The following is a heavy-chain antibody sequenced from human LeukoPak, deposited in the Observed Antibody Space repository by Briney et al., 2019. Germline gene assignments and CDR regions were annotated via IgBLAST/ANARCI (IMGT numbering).Heavy chain of an antibody. J-gene: IGHJ4*02. V-gene: IGHV3-74*01. Sequence: PGGSLRLSCVASGFTFSSYWMHWVRQDPRKGLVWVSRINGDGRNINYADSVRGRFTISRDNAKNTLYLQMNSLRAEDTAVYYCARDYRIAARQFDYWGQGTLVTVSS. D-gene: IGHD6-6*01. CDR2: INGDGRNI. CDR3: ARDYRIAARQFDY. CDR1: GFTFSSYW.